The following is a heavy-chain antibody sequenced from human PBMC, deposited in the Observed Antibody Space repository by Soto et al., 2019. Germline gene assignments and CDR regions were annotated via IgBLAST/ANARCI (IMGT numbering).Heavy chain of an antibody. J-gene: IGHJ4*02. D-gene: IGHD1-1*01. V-gene: IGHV5-51*01. CDR3: TSSDNAGWNICDY. CDR1: GYSSNGSW. Sequence: GAYVTVSCKASGYSSNGSWIGWVRQMPGKCQAWMGIIYPGDSEIRYSPSFQGQVTMSADRSTTTAYLLVNSLKISDTPMYSCTSSDNAGWNICDYCHQRIPGT. CDR2: IYPGDSEI.